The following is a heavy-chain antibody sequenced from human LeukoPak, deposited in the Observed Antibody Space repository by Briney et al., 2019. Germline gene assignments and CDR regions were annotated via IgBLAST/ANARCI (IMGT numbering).Heavy chain of an antibody. V-gene: IGHV3-48*01. CDR1: GFTFSSYS. Sequence: PGGSLRLSCAASGFTFSSYSMNWVRQAPGKGLEWVSYISSSSSTIYYADSVKGRFTISRDNAKNSLYLQMNSLRAEDTAVYYCARDATIYYDSSGYFDYWGQGTLVTVSS. D-gene: IGHD3-22*01. J-gene: IGHJ4*02. CDR3: ARDATIYYDSSGYFDY. CDR2: ISSSSSTI.